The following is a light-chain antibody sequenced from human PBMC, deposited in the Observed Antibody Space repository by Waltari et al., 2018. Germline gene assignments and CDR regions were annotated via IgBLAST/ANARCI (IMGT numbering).Light chain of an antibody. V-gene: IGKV1-27*01. CDR3: QKYNSALLT. Sequence: DIQMTQSPSSLSASVGDRVTITCRASQDIRNLLAWYQQKPGKVPDLLIYAASTLRSGAPSRFSGSRSGTEFTLTITSLQPEDVGTYYCQKYNSALLTFGPGTTVDIK. CDR2: AAS. CDR1: QDIRNL. J-gene: IGKJ3*01.